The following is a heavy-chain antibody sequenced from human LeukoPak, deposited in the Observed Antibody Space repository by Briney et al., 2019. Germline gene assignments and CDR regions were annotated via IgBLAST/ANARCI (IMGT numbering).Heavy chain of an antibody. D-gene: IGHD5-12*01. V-gene: IGHV3-23*01. CDR2: ISGSGGST. Sequence: PGGSLRLSCAVSGFTFSSYEMNWVRQAPGKGLEWVSAISGSGGSTYYADSAKGRFSISRDSSKNTLYLQMNSLRAEDTAVYYCAKHLQVATIMSSFDMWGQGTMVTVSS. J-gene: IGHJ3*02. CDR3: AKHLQVATIMSSFDM. CDR1: GFTFSSYE.